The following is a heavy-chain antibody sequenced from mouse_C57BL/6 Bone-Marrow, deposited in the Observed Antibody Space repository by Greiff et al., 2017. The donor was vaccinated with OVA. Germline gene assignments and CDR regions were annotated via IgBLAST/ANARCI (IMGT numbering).Heavy chain of an antibody. Sequence: SLEWVATISGGGGNTYYPDSVKGRFTISRDNAKNTLYLQMSSLRSEDTALYYCARRDGSSWFAYWGQGTLVTVSA. CDR2: ISGGGGNT. CDR3: ARRDGSSWFAY. V-gene: IGHV5-9*01. J-gene: IGHJ3*01. D-gene: IGHD2-3*01.